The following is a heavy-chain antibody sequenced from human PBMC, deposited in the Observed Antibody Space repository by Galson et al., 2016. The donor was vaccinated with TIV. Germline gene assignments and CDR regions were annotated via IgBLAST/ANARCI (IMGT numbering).Heavy chain of an antibody. CDR2: VWHSGAM. Sequence: SCKASGYTLSSYSLNWVRQAPGKGLEWVGSVWHSGAMYQNPSLRSRLTMSVDTSKKEFSLKLSSVTAADTGVYYCALRRTDGFDRELYSYGLDVWGQGTTFTLSS. J-gene: IGHJ6*02. CDR1: GYTLSSYS. CDR3: ALRRTDGFDRELYSYGLDV. D-gene: IGHD2-8*01. V-gene: IGHV4-38-2*02.